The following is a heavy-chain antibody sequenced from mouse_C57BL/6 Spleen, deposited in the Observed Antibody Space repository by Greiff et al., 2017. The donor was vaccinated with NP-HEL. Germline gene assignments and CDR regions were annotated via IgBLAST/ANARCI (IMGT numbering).Heavy chain of an antibody. J-gene: IGHJ3*01. Sequence: EVKLVESGPELVKPGASVKIPCKASGYTFTDYNMDWVKQSHGKSLEWIGDINPNNGGTIYNQKFKGKATLTVDKSSSTAYMELRSLTSEDTAVYYCARALIYLFAYWGQGTLVTVSA. V-gene: IGHV1-18*01. CDR2: INPNNGGT. CDR3: ARALIYLFAY. CDR1: GYTFTDYN. D-gene: IGHD2-3*01.